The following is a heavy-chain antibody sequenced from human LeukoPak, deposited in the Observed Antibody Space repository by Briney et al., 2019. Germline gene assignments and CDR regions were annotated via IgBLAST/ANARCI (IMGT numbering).Heavy chain of an antibody. J-gene: IGHJ4*02. CDR3: AKDMGRGGRDYSNYFVY. V-gene: IGHV3-30*02. CDR2: IKYDGSEI. D-gene: IGHD4-11*01. CDR1: GFTFRRHA. Sequence: GGSLRLSCAPSGFTFRRHAMHWVRQAPGKGLEWVAFIKYDGSEIRYADSVKGRFTISRDDSKGRLYLQMNSLTVEDTPVYYCAKDMGRGGRDYSNYFVYWGQGTLVTVSP.